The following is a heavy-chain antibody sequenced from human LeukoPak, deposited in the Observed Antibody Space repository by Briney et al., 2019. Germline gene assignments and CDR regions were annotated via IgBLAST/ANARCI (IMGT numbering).Heavy chain of an antibody. Sequence: GGSLRLSCAASGFTFSSYAMSWVRQAPGKGLEWVSAISGSGGSTYYADSVKGRFTISRDNSKNTLYLQMNSLRAEDTAMFYCARDPLGASHYFDYWGQGALVTVSS. CDR3: ARDPLGASHYFDY. D-gene: IGHD3-10*01. V-gene: IGHV3-23*01. CDR1: GFTFSSYA. J-gene: IGHJ4*02. CDR2: ISGSGGST.